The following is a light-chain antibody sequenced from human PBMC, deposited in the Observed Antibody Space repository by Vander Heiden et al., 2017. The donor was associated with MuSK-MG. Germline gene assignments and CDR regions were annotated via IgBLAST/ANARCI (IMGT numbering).Light chain of an antibody. CDR3: QQYNNWPMYT. V-gene: IGKV3-15*01. Sequence: PGERVTLSCRASQSVSSNLAWYQQKPGQAPRLLIYGASTRATGIPARFSGSGYGTEFTLTISSRQSEDFAVYYCQQYNNWPMYTFGQGTKLEIK. CDR2: GAS. CDR1: QSVSSN. J-gene: IGKJ2*01.